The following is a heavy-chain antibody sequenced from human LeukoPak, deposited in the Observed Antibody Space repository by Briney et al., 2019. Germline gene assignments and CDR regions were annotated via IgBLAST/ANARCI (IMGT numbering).Heavy chain of an antibody. Sequence: SETLSLTCTVSGASISYSGFFWGWIRQPPGKGLEWIGSIYYFGTTYYNPSFKTRVAMSVDMSKNEFSLKLTSVTAADTAVYYCARDHIAVSSFDQWGQGTLVTVSS. CDR3: ARDHIAVSSFDQ. D-gene: IGHD6-19*01. CDR2: IYYFGTT. CDR1: GASISYSGFF. J-gene: IGHJ4*02. V-gene: IGHV4-39*07.